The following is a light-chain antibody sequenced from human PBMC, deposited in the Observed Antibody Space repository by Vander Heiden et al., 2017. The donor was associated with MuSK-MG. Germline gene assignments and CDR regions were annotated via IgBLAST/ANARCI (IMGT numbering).Light chain of an antibody. CDR3: QQVGSSPWT. Sequence: EIVLTQSPATLSLSPGERVTLSCRASQSFSSSYLAWYQQKPGQAPRLLIYGASSRATGIPDRFSGSGSGTDFTLTISRLEPEDFAVYYCQQVGSSPWTFGQGTKVEIK. J-gene: IGKJ1*01. V-gene: IGKV3-20*01. CDR1: QSFSSSY. CDR2: GAS.